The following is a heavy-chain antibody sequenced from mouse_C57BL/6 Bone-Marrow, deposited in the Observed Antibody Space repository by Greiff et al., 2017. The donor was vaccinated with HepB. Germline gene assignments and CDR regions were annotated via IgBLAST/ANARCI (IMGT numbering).Heavy chain of an antibody. Sequence: VQLKQSGAELVRPGASVKLSCTASGFNIKDDYMHWVKQRPEQGLEWIGWIDPENGDTEYASKFQGKATITADTSSNTAYLQLSSLTSEDTAVYYCTTPYYGSYYFDYWGQGTTLTVSS. V-gene: IGHV14-4*01. J-gene: IGHJ2*01. CDR3: TTPYYGSYYFDY. CDR1: GFNIKDDY. CDR2: IDPENGDT. D-gene: IGHD1-1*01.